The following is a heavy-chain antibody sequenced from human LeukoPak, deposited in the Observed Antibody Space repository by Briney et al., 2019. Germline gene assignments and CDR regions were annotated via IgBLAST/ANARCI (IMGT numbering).Heavy chain of an antibody. CDR2: IYTSGST. D-gene: IGHD3-3*01. Sequence: SETLSLTCTVSGGSISSCYWSWIRQPPGKGLEWIGYIYTSGSTNYNPSLKSRVTISVDTSKNQFSLKLSSVTAADTAVYYCARHGRRGYYDFWSGYYRAQTSGFDYWGQGTLVTVSS. CDR3: ARHGRRGYYDFWSGYYRAQTSGFDY. J-gene: IGHJ4*02. V-gene: IGHV4-4*09. CDR1: GGSISSCY.